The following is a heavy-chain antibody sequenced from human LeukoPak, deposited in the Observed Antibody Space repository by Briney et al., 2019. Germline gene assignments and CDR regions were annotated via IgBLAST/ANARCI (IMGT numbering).Heavy chain of an antibody. CDR3: ARAKVDTAMVFDY. CDR2: IIPILGIA. V-gene: IGHV1-69*04. Sequence: SVKVSCKASGGTFSSYAISWVRQAPGQGLEWMGRIIPILGIANYAQKFQGRVTITADKSTSTAYMELSSLRSEDTAVYYCARAKVDTAMVFDYWGQGTLVTVSS. CDR1: GGTFSSYA. D-gene: IGHD5-18*01. J-gene: IGHJ4*02.